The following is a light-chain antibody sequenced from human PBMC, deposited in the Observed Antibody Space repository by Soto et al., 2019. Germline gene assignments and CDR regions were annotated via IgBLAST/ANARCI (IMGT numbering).Light chain of an antibody. Sequence: AIRMTQSPSSFSASTGDRVTITCRASQGISSYLAWYQQKPGKAPKLLIYAASTLQSGVPSRFSGSGSGTDFTLAISCLQSEDFATDYCQQYYIYPFTFGPGTKVDIK. CDR1: QGISSY. CDR2: AAS. V-gene: IGKV1-8*01. CDR3: QQYYIYPFT. J-gene: IGKJ3*01.